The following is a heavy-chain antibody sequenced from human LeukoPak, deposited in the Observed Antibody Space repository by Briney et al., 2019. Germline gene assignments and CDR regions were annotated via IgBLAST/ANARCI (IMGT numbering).Heavy chain of an antibody. D-gene: IGHD1-1*01. CDR2: ISWNSGSI. V-gene: IGHV3-9*01. CDR1: GFTFEDHA. J-gene: IGHJ6*03. CDR3: AKDWYSIQGYYYMDV. Sequence: GRSLRLSCAASGFTFEDHAMHWVRQAPGKGLEWVPGISWNSGSIGYADSVKGRFTISRDNAKNSLYLQMNSLRAEDTALYYCAKDWYSIQGYYYMDVWGKGTTVTVSS.